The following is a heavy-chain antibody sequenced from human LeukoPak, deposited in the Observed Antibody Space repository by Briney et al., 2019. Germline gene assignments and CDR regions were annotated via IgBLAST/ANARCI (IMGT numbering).Heavy chain of an antibody. V-gene: IGHV1-24*01. D-gene: IGHD3-10*01. J-gene: IGHJ4*02. Sequence: ASVKVSCKVSGYTLTELSMHWVRQAPGKGLEWMGGFDPEDGETIYAQKFQGRVTMAEDTSTDTAYMELSSLRSEDTAVYYCATSPLWSRDYFDYWGQGTLVTVSS. CDR3: ATSPLWSRDYFDY. CDR2: FDPEDGET. CDR1: GYTLTELS.